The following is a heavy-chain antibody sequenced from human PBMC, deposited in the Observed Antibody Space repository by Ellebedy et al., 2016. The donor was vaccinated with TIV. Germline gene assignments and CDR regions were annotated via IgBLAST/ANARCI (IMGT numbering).Heavy chain of an antibody. CDR3: ARERKIYYPIIAARPSGMDV. Sequence: ASVKVSXKASGYTFTSYGISWVRQAPGQGLEWMGWISAYNGNTNYAQKLQGRVTMTTDTSTSTAYMELRSLRSDDTAVYYCARERKIYYPIIAARPSGMDVWGQGTTVTVSS. V-gene: IGHV1-18*01. J-gene: IGHJ6*02. CDR1: GYTFTSYG. CDR2: ISAYNGNT. D-gene: IGHD6-6*01.